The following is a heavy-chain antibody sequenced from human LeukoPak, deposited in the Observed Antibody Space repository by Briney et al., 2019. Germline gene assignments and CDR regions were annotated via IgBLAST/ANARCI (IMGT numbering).Heavy chain of an antibody. J-gene: IGHJ6*02. CDR2: ITDSGAST. V-gene: IGHV3-23*01. CDR3: AKGVGTGMAYHNGMDV. D-gene: IGHD5-18*01. Sequence: GGSLRLSCVASGFSFSNYAMTWVRQAPGKGLEWVSTITDSGASTYYADSVKGRFTISRANSQNTLDLQMNSLRVEDTAIYYCAKGVGTGMAYHNGMDVWGQGNRVTVSS. CDR1: GFSFSNYA.